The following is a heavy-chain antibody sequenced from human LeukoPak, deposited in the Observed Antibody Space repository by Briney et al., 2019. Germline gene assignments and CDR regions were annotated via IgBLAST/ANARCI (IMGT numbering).Heavy chain of an antibody. V-gene: IGHV3-48*03. J-gene: IGHJ4*02. CDR1: GFTFSSYE. CDR3: VPNYYDSSGYYHYFDY. Sequence: PGGSLRLSCAASGFTFSSYEMNWVRQAPGKGLEWVSYISSSGSTIYYADSVKGRFTISRDNAKNSLYLQMNSLRAEDTAVYYCVPNYYDSSGYYHYFDYWGQGTLVTVSS. D-gene: IGHD3-22*01. CDR2: ISSSGSTI.